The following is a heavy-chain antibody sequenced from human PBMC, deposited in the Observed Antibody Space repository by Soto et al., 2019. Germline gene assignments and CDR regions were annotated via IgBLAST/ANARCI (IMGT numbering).Heavy chain of an antibody. CDR1: GYSVSSSDYY. CDR2: MFYSWLT. Sequence: SETLSLTCSVSGYSVSSSDYYWAWIRQPPGKGLEWIGSMFYSWLTYYNPSLKSRVTLSVDTSKNHFSVRLNSVTAADTAVYYCAPLTVSLSGPYGIHVWGQGTTVTVS. V-gene: IGHV4-39*01. CDR3: APLTVSLSGPYGIHV. D-gene: IGHD2-15*01. J-gene: IGHJ6*02.